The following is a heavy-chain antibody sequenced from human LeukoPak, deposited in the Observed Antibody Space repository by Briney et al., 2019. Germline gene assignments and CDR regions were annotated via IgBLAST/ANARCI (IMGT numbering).Heavy chain of an antibody. D-gene: IGHD3-3*02. Sequence: PGGSLRLSCAASGFTVSSYEMNWGRQAPGKGLEWVSYISSSGSTIYYADSVKCRFNISRESSKNTLFLQMNRLRPEDAAVYYCAKAPVTTCRGAFCYPFDYWGLGPLVTVSS. CDR1: GFTVSSYE. V-gene: IGHV3-48*03. CDR2: ISSSGSTI. CDR3: AKAPVTTCRGAFCYPFDY. J-gene: IGHJ4*02.